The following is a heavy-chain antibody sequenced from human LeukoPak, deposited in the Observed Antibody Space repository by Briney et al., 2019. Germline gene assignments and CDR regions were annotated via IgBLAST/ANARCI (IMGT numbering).Heavy chain of an antibody. J-gene: IGHJ4*02. V-gene: IGHV6-1*01. Sequence: SQTLSLTCALSGDFVSSNSAAWNWIRQSPSRGLEWLGRTYYRSKWYNDYAVSVKSRITINPDTSKNHFSLQLNSVTPEVTAVYFCARDHINSGLFDSWGQGTLVTVSS. CDR3: ARDHINSGLFDS. CDR1: GDFVSSNSAA. D-gene: IGHD6-19*01. CDR2: TYYRSKWYN.